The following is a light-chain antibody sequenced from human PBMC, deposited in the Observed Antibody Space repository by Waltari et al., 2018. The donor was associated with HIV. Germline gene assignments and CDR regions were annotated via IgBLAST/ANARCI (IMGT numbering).Light chain of an antibody. V-gene: IGKV3-20*01. CDR1: QTVSNNY. J-gene: IGKJ2*03. Sequence: EIVLTQSPGTLSLSPGGRATLSCRASQTVSNNYLAWYYQKPGQAPRLLIYGASTRATGIPDRFSGSGSGTDFTLTISRLEPEDFAVYYCQQYVTTLYSFGQGTNLEIK. CDR3: QQYVTTLYS. CDR2: GAS.